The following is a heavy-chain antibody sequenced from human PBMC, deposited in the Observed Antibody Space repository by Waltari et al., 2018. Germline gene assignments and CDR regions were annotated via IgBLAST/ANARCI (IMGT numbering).Heavy chain of an antibody. D-gene: IGHD6-19*01. CDR2: SNSDGSAT. V-gene: IGHV3-74*01. CDR3: ARVATRTYTSPVPGRDYYYGMDV. J-gene: IGHJ6*02. CDR1: GFKFDKTL. Sequence: EEQLVASGGGLVQPGESLRLSWAARGFKFDKTLLHRVSPAPGKGLVWVSRSNSDGSATTYADSVKGRFTSSRDNAKKTMSLQMNRLRVEDTAVYYCARVATRTYTSPVPGRDYYYGMDVWGQGTTVRVSS.